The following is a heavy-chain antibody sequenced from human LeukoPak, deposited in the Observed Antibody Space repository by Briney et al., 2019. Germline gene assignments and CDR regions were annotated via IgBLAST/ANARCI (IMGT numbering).Heavy chain of an antibody. V-gene: IGHV4-34*01. CDR3: ARGRRTLYKMTPGDALDI. J-gene: IGHJ3*02. CDR1: GGSFGGYY. CDR2: INHSGST. D-gene: IGHD3-16*01. Sequence: SETLSLTCAVYGGSFGGYYWSWIRQPPGKGLEWIGEINHSGSTNYNPSLKSRVTISVDTSKNQFSLKLSSVTAADTAVYYCARGRRTLYKMTPGDALDIWGQGTMVTVSS.